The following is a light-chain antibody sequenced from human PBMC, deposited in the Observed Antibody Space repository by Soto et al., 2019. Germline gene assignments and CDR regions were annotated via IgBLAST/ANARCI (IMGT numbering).Light chain of an antibody. CDR3: QHYDNLPLT. CDR1: HNIYNY. Sequence: DIQMTQSPSSLSASVGDRVTIACQASHNIYNYLNWYHQQPGKAPKILIFDASSLESGVPSRLSGSGSRTHLSLSINNLQPEDVGTYFCQHYDNLPLTFGGGTKVDIK. CDR2: DAS. J-gene: IGKJ4*01. V-gene: IGKV1-33*01.